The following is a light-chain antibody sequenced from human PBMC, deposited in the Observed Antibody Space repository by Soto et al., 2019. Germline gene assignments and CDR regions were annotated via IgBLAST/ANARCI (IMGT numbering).Light chain of an antibody. CDR3: QQYSNWPIT. CDR1: QSVSSSY. CDR2: AAS. J-gene: IGKJ5*01. V-gene: IGKV3-15*01. Sequence: EIVMTQSPATLSVSPGERATLSCRASQSVSSSYLAWYQQKPGQAPRLLIYAASTRATGVPARFSGSGSGTEFTLTISSLQSEDFAVYYCQQYSNWPITFGQGTRLEIK.